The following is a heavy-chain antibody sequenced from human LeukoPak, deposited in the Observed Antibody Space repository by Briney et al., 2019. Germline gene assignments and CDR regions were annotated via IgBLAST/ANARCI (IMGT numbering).Heavy chain of an antibody. Sequence: GRSLRLSCAASGFTFSSYAMHWVRQAPGKGLEWVAVISYDGSNKYYADSVKGRFTISRDNSKNTLYLQMNSLRAEDTAVYYCARDPPSSAFDIWGQGTMVTVSS. D-gene: IGHD6-6*01. V-gene: IGHV3-30-3*01. J-gene: IGHJ3*02. CDR1: GFTFSSYA. CDR2: ISYDGSNK. CDR3: ARDPPSSAFDI.